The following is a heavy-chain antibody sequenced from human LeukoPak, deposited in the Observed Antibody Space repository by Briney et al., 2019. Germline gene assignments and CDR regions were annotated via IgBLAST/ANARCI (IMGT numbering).Heavy chain of an antibody. Sequence: ASVTVSCKASGYTFTSSGFSWVRRAPGQGLEWMGWISAYNDETKFAQKFQGRVAMTTEASTTTAYMELRSLKADDTAVYYCARSCSDGTCPFDYWGQGTLVTVSS. J-gene: IGHJ4*02. CDR1: GYTFTSSG. V-gene: IGHV1-18*04. D-gene: IGHD2-15*01. CDR2: ISAYNDET. CDR3: ARSCSDGTCPFDY.